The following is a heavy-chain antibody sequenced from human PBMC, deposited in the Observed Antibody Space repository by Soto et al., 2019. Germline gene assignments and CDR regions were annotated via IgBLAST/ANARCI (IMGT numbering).Heavy chain of an antibody. Sequence: QVQLVESGGGVVQPGGSLRLSCAASGFTFNNYGMHWVRQAPGKGLEWVAVVSHEGSVQYYADSAKGRFTISRDNSKNTLYRQMNSLRDDDTAVYYCAKEISPKAGKWYFDLWGRGTLVTVSS. D-gene: IGHD6-19*01. J-gene: IGHJ2*01. V-gene: IGHV3-30*18. CDR2: VSHEGSVQ. CDR1: GFTFNNYG. CDR3: AKEISPKAGKWYFDL.